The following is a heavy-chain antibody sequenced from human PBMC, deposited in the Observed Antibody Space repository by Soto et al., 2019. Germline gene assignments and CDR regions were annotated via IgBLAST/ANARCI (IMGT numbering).Heavy chain of an antibody. D-gene: IGHD2-15*01. CDR3: PTPWSPRRRVND. CDR2: IKSKTDGGTT. CDR1: GFTFSNAW. Sequence: GGSLSLSCAASGFTFSNAWMSWVRQAPGKGLEWVGRIKSKTDGGTTDYAAPVKGRFTISRDDSKNTLYLQMNSLKTEDTAVYNCPTPWSPRRRVNDWGQGTMITVYS. V-gene: IGHV3-15*01. J-gene: IGHJ4*02.